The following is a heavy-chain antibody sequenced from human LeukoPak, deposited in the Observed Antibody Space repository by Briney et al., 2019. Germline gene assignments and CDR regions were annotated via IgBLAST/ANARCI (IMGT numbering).Heavy chain of an antibody. CDR1: EFTFSNYW. Sequence: GSLRLSCAASEFTFSNYWMHWVRQAPGKGLVWVSRINTDGSSIRYADSVKGRFTISRDNAKNTLYLQMNSLRVEDTAVYYCARDSSGADYYDSSGFDYWGQGILVTVSS. CDR2: INTDGSSI. D-gene: IGHD3-22*01. J-gene: IGHJ4*02. V-gene: IGHV3-74*01. CDR3: ARDSSGADYYDSSGFDY.